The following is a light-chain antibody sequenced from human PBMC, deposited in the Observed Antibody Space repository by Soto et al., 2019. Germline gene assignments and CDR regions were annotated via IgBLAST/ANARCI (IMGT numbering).Light chain of an antibody. CDR1: SGHSNYA. CDR3: QTWGTGIVV. CDR2: LNPDGSH. V-gene: IGLV4-69*01. Sequence: QLVLTQSPSASASLGASVKLTCTLSSGHSNYAIAWHQQQPEKGPRYLMKLNPDGSHNKGDGIPDRCSGSSSGAERSLIIASLQAEDEADYYCQTWGTGIVVFGGGTKLTVL. J-gene: IGLJ2*01.